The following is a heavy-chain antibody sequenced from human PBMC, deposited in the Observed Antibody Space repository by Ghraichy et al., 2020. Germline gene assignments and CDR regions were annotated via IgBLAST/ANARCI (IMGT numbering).Heavy chain of an antibody. J-gene: IGHJ4*02. CDR2: IKSKTDGGTT. Sequence: GGSLRLSCAASGFTFSNAWMSWVRQAPGKGLEWVGRIKSKTDGGTTDYAAPVKGRFTISRDDSKNTLYLQMNSLKTEDTAVYYCTTVTAYDFWRRFDYWGQGTLVTVSS. D-gene: IGHD3-3*01. CDR3: TTVTAYDFWRRFDY. CDR1: GFTFSNAW. V-gene: IGHV3-15*01.